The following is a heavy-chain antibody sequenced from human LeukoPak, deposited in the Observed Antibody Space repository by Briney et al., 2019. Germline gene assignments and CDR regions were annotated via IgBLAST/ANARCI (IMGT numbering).Heavy chain of an antibody. CDR2: INPSGGTT. CDR3: ARAPRDKYFDY. CDR1: GYTLTSYY. Sequence: ASVKLSCKASGYTLTSYYIHWVRQAPGQGVEWMGIINPSGGTTSCAQNFQGRLTMTWDTSTSTVYMEVSSLTSDDSAVYYCARAPRDKYFDYWGQGTLVTVSS. V-gene: IGHV1-46*01. J-gene: IGHJ4*02. D-gene: IGHD3-10*01.